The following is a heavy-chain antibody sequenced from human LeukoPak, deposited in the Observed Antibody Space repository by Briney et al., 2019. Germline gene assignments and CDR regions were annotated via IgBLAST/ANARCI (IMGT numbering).Heavy chain of an antibody. CDR2: IYPGDSDT. CDR3: ARRPRSGWLDY. V-gene: IGHV5-51*01. CDR1: GYSFTSYW. D-gene: IGHD6-19*01. Sequence: ESLTVSCKGSGYSFTSYWIGWVRQMPGKGLEWVGIIYPGDSDTKYSPSFQGQVTISADKSISTAYLQWSSLKASDTAMYYRARRPRSGWLDYWGQGTLVTVSS. J-gene: IGHJ4*02.